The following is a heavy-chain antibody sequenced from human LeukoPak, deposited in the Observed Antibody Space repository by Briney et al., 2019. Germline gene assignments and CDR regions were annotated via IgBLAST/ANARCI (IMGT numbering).Heavy chain of an antibody. J-gene: IGHJ4*02. Sequence: GGSLRLSCAASGFTFSSYAMHWVRQAPGKGLEWVAVISYDGSNKYYADSVKGRFTISRDNSKNTLYLQMNSLRAEDTAIYYCATIQDWKFDYWGQGALVTVSS. CDR2: ISYDGSNK. V-gene: IGHV3-30-3*01. CDR3: ATIQDWKFDY. D-gene: IGHD1-1*01. CDR1: GFTFSSYA.